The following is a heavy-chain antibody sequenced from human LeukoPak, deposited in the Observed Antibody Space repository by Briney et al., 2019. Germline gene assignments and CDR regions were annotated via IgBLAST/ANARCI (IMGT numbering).Heavy chain of an antibody. V-gene: IGHV1-2*02. CDR1: GYTLTDYY. J-gene: IGHJ4*02. CDR2: ITPSSGGT. Sequence: ASVKVSCKASGYTLTDYYIHWVRQAPGQGLEWMGWITPSSGGTIYAQKFQGRVTMTRDTSISTAYMELSRLRSDDTAVYYCARDRRGNSVTDYWGQGTLVTVSS. D-gene: IGHD4-23*01. CDR3: ARDRRGNSVTDY.